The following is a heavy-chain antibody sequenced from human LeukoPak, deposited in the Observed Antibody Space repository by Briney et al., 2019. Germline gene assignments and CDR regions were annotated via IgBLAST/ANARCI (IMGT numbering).Heavy chain of an antibody. V-gene: IGHV4-59*08. CDR1: GGYISSYY. Sequence: PSETLSLTCSVSGGYISSYYWSWIRQPPGKGLEWIGFVYYTGSTNYTPSLKSRVTISVDTSKNQFSLKLSSVTAADTAVYYCARRGVAGVYYYYYYGMDVWGQGTTVTVSS. CDR3: ARRGVAGVYYYYYYGMDV. J-gene: IGHJ6*02. CDR2: VYYTGST. D-gene: IGHD6-19*01.